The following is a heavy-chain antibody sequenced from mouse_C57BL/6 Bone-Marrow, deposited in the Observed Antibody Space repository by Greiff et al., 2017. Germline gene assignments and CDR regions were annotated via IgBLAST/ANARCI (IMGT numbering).Heavy chain of an antibody. J-gene: IGHJ1*03. CDR1: GYTFTSYW. Sequence: QVQLQQPGAELVRPGTSVKLSCKASGYTFTSYWMHWVKQRPGQGLEWIGVIDPSDSYTNYNQKFKGKATLTVDTSSSTAYMQLSSRTAEDAAVYYCARYSTTVVATDWYFDVWGTGTTVTVSS. CDR3: ARYSTTVVATDWYFDV. D-gene: IGHD1-1*01. V-gene: IGHV1-59*01. CDR2: IDPSDSYT.